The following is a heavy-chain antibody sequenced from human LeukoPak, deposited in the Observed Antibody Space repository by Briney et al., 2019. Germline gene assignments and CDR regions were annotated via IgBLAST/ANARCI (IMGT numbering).Heavy chain of an antibody. CDR2: ISGSGGST. Sequence: GGSLRLSCAASGFTFSSYAMSWVRQAPGKGLEWVSSISGSGGSTYYADSVKGRFTISRDNSKNTLHLQMTRLRVEDTAVYYCAKYYYSNYYYGMDVWGQGTTVTVSS. CDR1: GFTFSSYA. CDR3: AKYYYSNYYYGMDV. J-gene: IGHJ6*02. V-gene: IGHV3-23*01. D-gene: IGHD4-11*01.